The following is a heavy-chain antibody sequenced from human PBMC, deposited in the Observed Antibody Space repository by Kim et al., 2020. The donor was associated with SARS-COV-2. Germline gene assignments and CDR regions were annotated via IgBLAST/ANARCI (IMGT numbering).Heavy chain of an antibody. Sequence: GGSLRLSCAASGFTFGDYAMHWVRQAPGKGLEWVSGISWNSGSIGYADSVKGRFTISRDNAKNSLYLQMNSLRAEDTALYYCAKDIVYQLLNGVDYFDYWGQGTLVTVSS. V-gene: IGHV3-9*01. CDR2: ISWNSGSI. J-gene: IGHJ4*02. D-gene: IGHD2-2*01. CDR3: AKDIVYQLLNGVDYFDY. CDR1: GFTFGDYA.